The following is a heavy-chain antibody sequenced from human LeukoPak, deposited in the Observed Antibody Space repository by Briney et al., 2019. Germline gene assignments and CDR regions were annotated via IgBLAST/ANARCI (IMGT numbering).Heavy chain of an antibody. CDR2: ISAYNGNT. Sequence: EASVKVSCKASGYTFTSYGISWVRQAPGQGLEWMGWISAYNGNTNYAQKLQGRVTMTTDTSTSTAYMELRSLRSDDTAVYYCARVMQQLVNNWFDPWGQGTLVTVSS. V-gene: IGHV1-18*01. CDR1: GYTFTSYG. D-gene: IGHD6-13*01. CDR3: ARVMQQLVNNWFDP. J-gene: IGHJ5*02.